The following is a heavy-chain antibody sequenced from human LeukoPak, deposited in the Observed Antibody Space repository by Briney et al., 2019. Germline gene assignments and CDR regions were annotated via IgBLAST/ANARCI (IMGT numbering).Heavy chain of an antibody. D-gene: IGHD3-16*02. CDR2: INHSGST. J-gene: IGHJ4*02. V-gene: IGHV4-34*01. CDR3: ARGRGDYVWGSYRYYFDY. Sequence: SETLSLTCAVYGGSFSGYYWSWIRQPPGKGLEWIGEINHSGSTNYNPSLKSRVTISVDTSKNQFSLKLSSVTAADTAVYYCARGRGDYVWGSYRYYFDYWGQGTLVTVSS. CDR1: GGSFSGYY.